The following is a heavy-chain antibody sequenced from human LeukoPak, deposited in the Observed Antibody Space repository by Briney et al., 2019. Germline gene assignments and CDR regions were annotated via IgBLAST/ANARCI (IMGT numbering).Heavy chain of an antibody. D-gene: IGHD3-22*01. CDR2: INPNSGGT. CDR3: ARGYYDSSGYSCPFDC. J-gene: IGHJ4*02. V-gene: IGHV1-2*02. CDR1: GYTFTGYY. Sequence: ASVKVSCKASGYTFTGYYMHWVRQAPGQGLEWMGWINPNSGGTNYAQKFQGRVTMTRDTSISTAYMELSRLRSDDTAVYYCARGYYDSSGYSCPFDCWGQGTLVTVSS.